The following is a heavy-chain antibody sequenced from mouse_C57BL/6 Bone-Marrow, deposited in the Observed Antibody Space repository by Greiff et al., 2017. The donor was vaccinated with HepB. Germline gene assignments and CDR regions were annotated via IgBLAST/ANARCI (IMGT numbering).Heavy chain of an antibody. D-gene: IGHD1-1*01. CDR1: GFSLTSYG. V-gene: IGHV2-2*01. CDR3: ALLYYGSSGDWYFDV. Sequence: VQLQQSGPGLVQPSQSLSITCTVSGFSLTSYGVHWVRQSPGKGLEWLGVIWSGGSTDYNAAFISRLSISKDNSKSQVFFKMNSLQADDTAIYYCALLYYGSSGDWYFDVWGTGTTVTVSS. CDR2: IWSGGST. J-gene: IGHJ1*03.